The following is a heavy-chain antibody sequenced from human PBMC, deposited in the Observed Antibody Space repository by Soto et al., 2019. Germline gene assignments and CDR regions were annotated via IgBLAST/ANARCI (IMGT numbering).Heavy chain of an antibody. Sequence: ASVKVSCKASGYTFTSYDINWVRQATGQGLEWMGWVNPNSGNTGYAQKFQGRVTMTRNTSISTAYMELSSLRSEDTAVYYCARGESQRQQLAKPSNWFDPWGQGTLVTVSS. CDR2: VNPNSGNT. D-gene: IGHD6-13*01. J-gene: IGHJ5*02. CDR1: GYTFTSYD. V-gene: IGHV1-8*01. CDR3: ARGESQRQQLAKPSNWFDP.